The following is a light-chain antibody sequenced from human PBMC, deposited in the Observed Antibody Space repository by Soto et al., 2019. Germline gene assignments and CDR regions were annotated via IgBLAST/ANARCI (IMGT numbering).Light chain of an antibody. CDR1: SSDVGRYNY. Sequence: QSVLTQPASVSGSPGQSISISCTGTSSDVGRYNYVSWYQQHPGKAPKLIIHDVTNRPAGVSNRFSGSKSGNTASLTISGLQAEDETDYYCSSYTSSSTYVFGTGTKLTVL. CDR2: DVT. CDR3: SSYTSSSTYV. J-gene: IGLJ1*01. V-gene: IGLV2-14*03.